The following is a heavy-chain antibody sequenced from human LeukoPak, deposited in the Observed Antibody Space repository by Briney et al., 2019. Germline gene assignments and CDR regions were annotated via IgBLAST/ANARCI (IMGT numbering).Heavy chain of an antibody. D-gene: IGHD3-22*01. CDR1: GGSISSYY. V-gene: IGHV4-59*08. Sequence: SETLSLTCTVSGGSISSYYWSWIRQLPGKGLEWIGYIYYSGSTNYNPSLKSRVTISVDTSKNQFSLKLSSVTAADTAVYYCARPSYYDSSGYPPDAFDIWGQGTMVTVSS. CDR3: ARPSYYDSSGYPPDAFDI. J-gene: IGHJ3*02. CDR2: IYYSGST.